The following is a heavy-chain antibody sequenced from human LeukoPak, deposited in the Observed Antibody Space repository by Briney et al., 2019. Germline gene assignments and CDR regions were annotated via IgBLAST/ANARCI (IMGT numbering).Heavy chain of an antibody. J-gene: IGHJ3*02. CDR3: ARGNQYYYDSSGYYPYDAFDI. D-gene: IGHD3-22*01. CDR1: GGSVSSFY. Sequence: PSESLSLTCTVSGGSVSSFYGSWIRQPPGKGLEWIGDIYYSGSTNYNPSLKGRVTLSVDTSKNQFSLKLSSVTAADTAVYYCARGNQYYYDSSGYYPYDAFDIWGQGTMVTVSS. CDR2: IYYSGST. V-gene: IGHV4-59*02.